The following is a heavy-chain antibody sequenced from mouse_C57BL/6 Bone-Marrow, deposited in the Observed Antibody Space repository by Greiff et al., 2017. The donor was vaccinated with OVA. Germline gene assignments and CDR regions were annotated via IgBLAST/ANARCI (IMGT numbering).Heavy chain of an antibody. Sequence: VQLQQSVAELVRPGASVKVSCTASGFNIKNTYMHWVKQRPEQGLEWIGRIDPANGNTKYAPKFKGKATMTADTSSNTAYLQLSSLTSEDTAIYYCAVTTVVAHWDFDVWGTGTTVTVSS. V-gene: IGHV14-3*01. CDR1: GFNIKNTY. J-gene: IGHJ1*03. CDR2: IDPANGNT. CDR3: AVTTVVAHWDFDV. D-gene: IGHD1-1*01.